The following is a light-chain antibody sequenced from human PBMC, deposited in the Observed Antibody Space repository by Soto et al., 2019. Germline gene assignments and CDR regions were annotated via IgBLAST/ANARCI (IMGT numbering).Light chain of an antibody. J-gene: IGKJ4*01. V-gene: IGKV1-39*01. CDR1: QTLNNY. Sequence: SRWSLPVTQREPASITCRASQTLNNYLTWFQQKTGKAPKVLIYAASTLQSGVPSRFSGSGYGGELNLTMSSLQPEDLVTYYCEQSFSPVRTYGGGTKVDIK. CDR2: AAS. CDR3: EQSFSPVRT.